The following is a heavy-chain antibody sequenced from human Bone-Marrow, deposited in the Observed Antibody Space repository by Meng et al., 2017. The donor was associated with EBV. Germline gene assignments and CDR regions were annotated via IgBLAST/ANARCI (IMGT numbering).Heavy chain of an antibody. V-gene: IGHV3-33*01. J-gene: IGHJ4*02. CDR2: IWYDGSNK. CDR3: ARSGGATYRGPFDY. D-gene: IGHD1-26*01. Sequence: QVQLVESGXGVVQPGWXLTLSCAASGFTFSSYGMHWVRQAPGKGLEWVAVIWYDGSNKYYADSVKGRFTISRDNSKNTLDLQMNSLRAEDTAVYYCARSGGATYRGPFDYWGQGTLVTVSS. CDR1: GFTFSSYG.